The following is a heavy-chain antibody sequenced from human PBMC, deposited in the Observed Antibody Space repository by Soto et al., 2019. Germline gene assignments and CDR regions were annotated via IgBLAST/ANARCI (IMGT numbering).Heavy chain of an antibody. CDR2: ISWNGASI. Sequence: DVQLVESGGGLVQPGRSLRLSCAASGFTFDDYAIHWVRQAPGRGLEWVAGISWNGASIGYADSVKGRFTISRDYAKNSLHLQMNSLRSEDTALYYCANLPLYGSGFDCWGQGTLVTVSS. CDR1: GFTFDDYA. CDR3: ANLPLYGSGFDC. J-gene: IGHJ4*02. V-gene: IGHV3-9*01. D-gene: IGHD3-10*01.